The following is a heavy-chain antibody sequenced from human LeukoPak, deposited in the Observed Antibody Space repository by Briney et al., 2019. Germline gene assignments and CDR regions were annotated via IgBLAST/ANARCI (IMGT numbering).Heavy chain of an antibody. J-gene: IGHJ4*02. CDR3: VRDLT. V-gene: IGHV3-64D*06. CDR1: GFSFSTSA. Sequence: PGGSLRLSCSASGFSFSTSAMHWVRQAPGKGPQFVSAITTNGRSTYYADSVKGRFTISRDNSKITLDLQMSSLRAEDTAVYYCVRDLTWGQGTLVTVSS. D-gene: IGHD4/OR15-4a*01. CDR2: ITTNGRST.